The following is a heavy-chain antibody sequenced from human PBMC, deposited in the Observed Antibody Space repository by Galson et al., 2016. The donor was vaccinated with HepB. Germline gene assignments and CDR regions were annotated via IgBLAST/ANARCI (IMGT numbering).Heavy chain of an antibody. CDR2: IKQDGSDK. J-gene: IGHJ4*02. V-gene: IGHV3-7*01. D-gene: IGHD5-18*01. CDR1: GFPFDTYW. Sequence: SLRLSCAASGFPFDTYWMTWVRQAPGKGLEWVANIKQDGSDKYYVDSGKGRFTISRDNGKNSLYLQVNNLRVEDTAVYYCARDRGYSYGTILGYWGQGTLVTVSS. CDR3: ARDRGYSYGTILGY.